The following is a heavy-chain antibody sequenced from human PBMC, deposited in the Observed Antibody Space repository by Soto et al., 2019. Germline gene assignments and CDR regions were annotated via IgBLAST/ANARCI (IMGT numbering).Heavy chain of an antibody. Sequence: QLQLQESGPGLVKPSETLSLTCTVSGGSISSSSYYWGWIRQPPGKGLEWIGNIYYSGSTYYNPSLKSRVTISVDTSKNLFSLKLRTVTAADTAVYYCAMTYDDILTGYQIDYWGQGTLVTVSS. CDR1: GGSISSSSYY. CDR3: AMTYDDILTGYQIDY. V-gene: IGHV4-39*01. J-gene: IGHJ4*02. D-gene: IGHD3-9*01. CDR2: IYYSGST.